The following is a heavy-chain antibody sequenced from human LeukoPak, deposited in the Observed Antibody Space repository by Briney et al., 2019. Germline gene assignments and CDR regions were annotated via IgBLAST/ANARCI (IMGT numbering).Heavy chain of an antibody. D-gene: IGHD1-26*01. Sequence: ASVKVSCKASGYTFTSYDINWVRQATGQGLEWMGWMNPNSGNTGYAQKFQGRVTITRNTSISTAYMELSSLRSEDTAVYYCANDLYSGSSHGDYWGQGTLVTVSS. J-gene: IGHJ4*02. CDR2: MNPNSGNT. CDR1: GYTFTSYD. V-gene: IGHV1-8*03. CDR3: ANDLYSGSSHGDY.